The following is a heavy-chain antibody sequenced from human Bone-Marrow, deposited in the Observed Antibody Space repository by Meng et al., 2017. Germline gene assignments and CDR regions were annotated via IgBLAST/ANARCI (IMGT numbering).Heavy chain of an antibody. J-gene: IGHJ6*02. CDR3: ERDLGGGFNYSYGMDV. CDR1: GFTFSSYD. D-gene: IGHD3-16*01. Sequence: GGSLRLSCAASGFTFSSYDMHWVRQATGKGLEWVSAIGTAGDTYYPGSVKGRFTISRENAKNSLYLQMNSLRAEDTAVYYCERDLGGGFNYSYGMDVWGQGTTVTVSS. CDR2: IGTAGDT. V-gene: IGHV3-13*01.